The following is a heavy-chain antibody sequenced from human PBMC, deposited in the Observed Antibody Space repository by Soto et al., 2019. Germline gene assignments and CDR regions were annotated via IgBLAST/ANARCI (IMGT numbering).Heavy chain of an antibody. CDR1: GYTFTNNW. D-gene: IGHD1-26*01. V-gene: IGHV5-51*01. J-gene: IGHJ3*02. CDR3: SRLISGSYGDAFDI. Sequence: PGESLKISCKASGYTFTNNWIGWVRQMPGKGLEWMGIIYPSDFEARYSPSFQGQVTFSADRSITTAYLHWSSLTASDTAMYYCSRLISGSYGDAFDIRGQGSTVTVSS. CDR2: IYPSDFEA.